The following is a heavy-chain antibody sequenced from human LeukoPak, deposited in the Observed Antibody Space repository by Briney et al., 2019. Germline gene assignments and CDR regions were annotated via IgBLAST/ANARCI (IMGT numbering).Heavy chain of an antibody. J-gene: IGHJ6*02. Sequence: GGSLRLSCAASGFTFSNAWMSWVRQAPGKGLGWVGRIKSKTDGGTTDYAAPVKGRFTISRDDSKNTLYLQMNSLKTEDTAVYYCTTDYCSGGSCYSDYYYGMDVWGQGTTVTVSS. V-gene: IGHV3-15*01. D-gene: IGHD2-15*01. CDR1: GFTFSNAW. CDR2: IKSKTDGGTT. CDR3: TTDYCSGGSCYSDYYYGMDV.